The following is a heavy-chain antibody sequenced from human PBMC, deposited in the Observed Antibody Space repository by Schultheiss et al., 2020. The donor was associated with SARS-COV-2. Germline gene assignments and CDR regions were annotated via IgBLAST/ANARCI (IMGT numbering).Heavy chain of an antibody. CDR3: ARAHSGTDAFDI. D-gene: IGHD1-26*01. Sequence: GGSLRLSCAASGFTFSDFYMSWIRQAPGKGLEWVSYISSSSSTIYYADSVKGRFTISRDNAKNSLYLQMNSLRAGDTAVYYCARAHSGTDAFDIWGQGTMVTVSS. CDR2: ISSSSSTI. V-gene: IGHV3-11*04. J-gene: IGHJ3*02. CDR1: GFTFSDFY.